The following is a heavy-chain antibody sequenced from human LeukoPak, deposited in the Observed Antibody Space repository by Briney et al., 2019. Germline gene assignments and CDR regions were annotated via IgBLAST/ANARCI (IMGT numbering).Heavy chain of an antibody. Sequence: SETLSLTCTVSGGSISSGSYYWSWIRQPAGKGLEWIGRIYTSGSTNYNPSLKSRVTMSVDTSKNQFSLKLTSVTAADTAVYYCARAQYYYGSGSVAWFDPWGQGTLVTVSS. V-gene: IGHV4-61*02. D-gene: IGHD3-10*01. CDR2: IYTSGST. CDR3: ARAQYYYGSGSVAWFDP. CDR1: GGSISSGSYY. J-gene: IGHJ5*02.